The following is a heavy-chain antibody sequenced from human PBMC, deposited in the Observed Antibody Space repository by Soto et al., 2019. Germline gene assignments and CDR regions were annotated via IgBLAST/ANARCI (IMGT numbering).Heavy chain of an antibody. CDR2: VYYNGGS. V-gene: IGHV4-59*08. Sequence: QVQLQESGPGLVKPSETLSLTCTVSGGSIDGYNCAWIRQPPGKALEWVGYVYYNGGSSYNPSLKRRATLSLDTSKSQFSLQLRSVTAADTAVYYGARQGIGNLHGLVDVWGRGTTVTVSS. D-gene: IGHD3-10*01. CDR3: ARQGIGNLHGLVDV. CDR1: GGSIDGYN. J-gene: IGHJ6*02.